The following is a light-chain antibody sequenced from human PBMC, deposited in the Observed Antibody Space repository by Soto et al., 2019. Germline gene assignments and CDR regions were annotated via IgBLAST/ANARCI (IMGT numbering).Light chain of an antibody. J-gene: IGKJ1*01. CDR2: GAS. Sequence: EIVMTQSPATLSVSPGERATLSCRVSQSVSSNLAWYQQKPDQAPRLLIYGASTRATGIPARFSGSGSGTEFTLTISSLQSEDFAVYYCQQYNNWPPWTFGQGTKVEIK. CDR3: QQYNNWPPWT. CDR1: QSVSSN. V-gene: IGKV3-15*01.